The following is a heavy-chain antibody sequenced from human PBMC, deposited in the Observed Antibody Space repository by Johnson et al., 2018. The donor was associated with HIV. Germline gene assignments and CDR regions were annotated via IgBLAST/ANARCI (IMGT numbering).Heavy chain of an antibody. CDR2: ISYDGSNK. Sequence: QVQLVESGGGVVQPGRSLRLSCAASGFTLTNYPMHWVRQAPGKGLEWVAVISYDGSNKYYADSVKGRFTISRDNSKNTLYLQMNSLRAEDTAVYYCAREGALLLWFGASPFDIWGQGTMVTVSS. J-gene: IGHJ3*02. CDR3: AREGALLLWFGASPFDI. D-gene: IGHD3-10*01. CDR1: GFTLTNYP. V-gene: IGHV3-30*04.